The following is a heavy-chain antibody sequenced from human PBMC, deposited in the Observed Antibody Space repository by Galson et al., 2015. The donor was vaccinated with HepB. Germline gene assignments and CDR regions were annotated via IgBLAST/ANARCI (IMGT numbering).Heavy chain of an antibody. CDR1: GYTLTSYA. CDR3: ARGNNAFDI. V-gene: IGHV7-4-1*02. Sequence: SVKVSCKACGYTLTSYAGNRVRQAPGQGREWMGWINTNTGNPTYAQAFTGRFVFSLDTSVSTAYLQISSLKAEDTAVYYCARGNNAFDIWGQGTMVTVSS. D-gene: IGHD2/OR15-2a*01. CDR2: INTNTGNP. J-gene: IGHJ3*02.